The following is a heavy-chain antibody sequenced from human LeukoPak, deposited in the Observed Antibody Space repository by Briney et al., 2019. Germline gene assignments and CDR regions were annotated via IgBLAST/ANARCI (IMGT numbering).Heavy chain of an antibody. J-gene: IGHJ4*02. D-gene: IGHD3-22*01. CDR3: ARGSSGYYYDPYYFDY. Sequence: PSETLSLTCTVSGGSISSYYRSWVRQPAGKGLEWIGRIYTSGSTNYNPSLKSRVTISVDKSKNQFSLKLSSVAAADTAVYYCARGSSGYYYDPYYFDYWGQGTLVTVSS. CDR2: IYTSGST. V-gene: IGHV4-4*07. CDR1: GGSISSYY.